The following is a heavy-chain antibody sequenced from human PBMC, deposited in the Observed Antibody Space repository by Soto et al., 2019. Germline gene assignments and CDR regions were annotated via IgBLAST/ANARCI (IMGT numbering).Heavy chain of an antibody. V-gene: IGHV5-51*01. J-gene: IGHJ4*02. D-gene: IGHD3-10*01. CDR3: ARQSRITMVRGVNYFDY. Sequence: PSFQGQVTISADKSISTAYLQWSSLKASDTAMYYCARQSRITMVRGVNYFDYWGQGTLVTVSS.